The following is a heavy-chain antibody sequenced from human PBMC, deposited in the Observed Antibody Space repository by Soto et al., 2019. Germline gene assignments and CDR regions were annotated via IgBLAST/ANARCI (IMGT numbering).Heavy chain of an antibody. CDR3: ARLREMATIRYFDY. CDR1: GGSITSHY. V-gene: IGHV4-59*11. CDR2: INHSGLT. J-gene: IGHJ4*02. Sequence: SETLSLTCSVSGGSITSHYCSWFRQPPGKGLEWIGYINHSGLTSYNPSLKSRVTMSVDTSKNQFSLKVNSVTAADTALYYCARLREMATIRYFDYWGQGTLVTVSS. D-gene: IGHD5-12*01.